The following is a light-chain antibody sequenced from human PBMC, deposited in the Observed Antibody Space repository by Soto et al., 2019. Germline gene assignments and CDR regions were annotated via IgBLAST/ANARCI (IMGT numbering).Light chain of an antibody. J-gene: IGKJ1*01. Sequence: EIVLTQSPGTLSLSPGEGATLSCRASQSVSSSYLAWYQQKPGQAPRVLIYGASSRATGIPDRFSGGGSGTGFSLTISRLEPEDFAVYYCQQYDNSPWTFGQGTKVEIK. CDR2: GAS. CDR3: QQYDNSPWT. CDR1: QSVSSSY. V-gene: IGKV3-20*01.